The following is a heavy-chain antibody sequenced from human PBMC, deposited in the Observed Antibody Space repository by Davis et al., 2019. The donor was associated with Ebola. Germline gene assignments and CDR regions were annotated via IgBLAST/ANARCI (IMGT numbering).Heavy chain of an antibody. CDR1: AFTFRDYY. Sequence: PGGSLRLSCAASAFTFRDYYMSWIRQAPGKGLEWVSYISSSSSYTNYADSVKGRFSISRDNAKNSLYLQMNSLRAEDTAVYYCARVRSYSGSYVDAFDIWGQGTMVIVSS. D-gene: IGHD1-26*01. J-gene: IGHJ3*02. CDR2: ISSSSSYT. CDR3: ARVRSYSGSYVDAFDI. V-gene: IGHV3-11*06.